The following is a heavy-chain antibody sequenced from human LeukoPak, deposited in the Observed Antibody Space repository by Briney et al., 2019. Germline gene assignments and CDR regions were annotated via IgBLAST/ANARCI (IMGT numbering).Heavy chain of an antibody. J-gene: IGHJ6*02. CDR2: MNPNSGNT. D-gene: IGHD3-22*01. V-gene: IGHV1-8*01. Sequence: ASVKVSCKASGYTFTSYDINWVRQATGQGLEWMGWMNPNSGNTGYAQKFQGRVTMTRNTSISTAYMEPSSLRSEDTAVYYCARHEYYYDSSGHPYGMDVWGQGTTVTVSS. CDR3: ARHEYYYDSSGHPYGMDV. CDR1: GYTFTSYD.